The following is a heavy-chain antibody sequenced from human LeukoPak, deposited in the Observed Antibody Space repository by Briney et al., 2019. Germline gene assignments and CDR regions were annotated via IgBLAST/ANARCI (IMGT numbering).Heavy chain of an antibody. Sequence: GESLKISCKGSGYSFSNYWIGWVRQMPGKGLECMGIIYPGDSETKYSPSFQGQVTISADKSISTAYLQWSSLKASDTAIYYCWETLRGFLYRFAGCSAVGYWGQGTLVTVSS. CDR2: IYPGDSET. CDR3: WETLRGFLYRFAGCSAVGY. J-gene: IGHJ4*03. V-gene: IGHV5-51*01. D-gene: IGHD1-26*01. CDR1: GYSFSNYW.